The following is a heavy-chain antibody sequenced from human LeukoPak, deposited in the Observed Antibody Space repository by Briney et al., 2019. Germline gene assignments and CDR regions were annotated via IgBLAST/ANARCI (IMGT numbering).Heavy chain of an antibody. CDR2: IYHSGST. J-gene: IGHJ4*02. Sequence: SETLSLTCTVSGGSISSNNYYWGWIRQPPGKGLEWIGEIYHSGSTNYNPSLKSRVTISVDKSKNQFSLKLSSVTAADTAVYYCASGQQQLQSPFDYWGQGTLVTVSS. CDR1: GGSISSNNYY. V-gene: IGHV4-39*07. D-gene: IGHD6-13*01. CDR3: ASGQQQLQSPFDY.